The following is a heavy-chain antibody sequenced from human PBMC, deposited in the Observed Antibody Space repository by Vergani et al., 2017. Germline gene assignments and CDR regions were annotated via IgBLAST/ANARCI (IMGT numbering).Heavy chain of an antibody. J-gene: IGHJ6*03. D-gene: IGHD6-6*01. CDR1: GGSISSYY. CDR3: ARGMYGSSSGRYYYYYMDV. V-gene: IGHV4-4*07. CDR2: IYTSGST. Sequence: QVQLQESGPGLVKPSETLSLTCTVSGGSISSYYWSWIRQPAGKGLEWIGRIYTSGSTNYNPSLKSRVTMSVDTSKNQFSLKLSSVTAADTAVYYCARGMYGSSSGRYYYYYMDVWGKGTTVTVSS.